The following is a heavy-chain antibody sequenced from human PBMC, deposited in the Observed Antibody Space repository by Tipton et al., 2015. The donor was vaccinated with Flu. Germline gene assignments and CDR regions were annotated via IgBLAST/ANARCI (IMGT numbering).Heavy chain of an antibody. CDR3: TRQVEAATRSSS. V-gene: IGHV4-39*07. D-gene: IGHD2-15*01. CDR2: IFHSGTT. J-gene: IGHJ4*02. CDR1: GASVINNDLY. Sequence: TLSLTCTVSGASVINNDLYWGWVRQPPGKGPEWIGSIFHSGTTYYDLSLQSRVTISLDTSKNQFSLKMKSVTVADTAVYYCTRQVEAATRSSSWGQGTLVTVSS.